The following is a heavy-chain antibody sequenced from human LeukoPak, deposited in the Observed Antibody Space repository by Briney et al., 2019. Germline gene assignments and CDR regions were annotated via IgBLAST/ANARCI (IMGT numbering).Heavy chain of an antibody. CDR1: GFTFSSYW. Sequence: GGSLRLSCAASGFTFSSYWMSWVRQAPGKGLEWVANIKQDGSEKYYVDSVKGRFTISRDNAKNSLYLQMNSLRAEDTAVYYCGRWTSREYYYGSGSYYRDAFDIWGQGTMVTVSS. J-gene: IGHJ3*02. D-gene: IGHD3-10*01. CDR2: IKQDGSEK. V-gene: IGHV3-7*01. CDR3: GRWTSREYYYGSGSYYRDAFDI.